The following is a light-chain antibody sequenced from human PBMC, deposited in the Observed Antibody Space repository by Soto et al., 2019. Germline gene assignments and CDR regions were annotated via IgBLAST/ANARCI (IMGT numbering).Light chain of an antibody. Sequence: DIQMTQSPSSLSASVGDRVTITCRASQSISNYLKWYQQKPGKAPKLLIYAASSLQSGVPSKFSGSGSGTDFTLTISSLQPEDFATYYCQQSYSTPPYTCGQGTKVDI. CDR2: AAS. CDR1: QSISNY. CDR3: QQSYSTPPYT. V-gene: IGKV1-39*01. J-gene: IGKJ2*01.